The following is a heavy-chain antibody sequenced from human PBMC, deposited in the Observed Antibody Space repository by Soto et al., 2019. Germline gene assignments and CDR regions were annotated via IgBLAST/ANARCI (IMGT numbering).Heavy chain of an antibody. CDR3: AKGQGGAGTYYEFDY. D-gene: IGHD3-10*01. CDR1: GFTFSNHG. Sequence: GGSLRLSCAVSGFTFSNHGMSWVRQAPGKGLEWVSGISGSGAYSYYADSVRGQFTVSRDNSKNTLYLQMNSLRVEDTASYYCAKGQGGAGTYYEFDYWGQGTLVTVSS. CDR2: ISGSGAYS. V-gene: IGHV3-23*01. J-gene: IGHJ4*02.